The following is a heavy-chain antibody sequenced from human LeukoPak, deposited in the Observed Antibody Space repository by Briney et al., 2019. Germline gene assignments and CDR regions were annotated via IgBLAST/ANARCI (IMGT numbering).Heavy chain of an antibody. CDR1: GFTFSSYA. J-gene: IGHJ4*02. CDR3: ARHRSSWLIDY. D-gene: IGHD6-6*01. Sequence: GGSLRLSCAASGFTFSSYAMSWVRQAPGKGLEWASAISGSGGSTYYADSVKGRFTISRDNAKDSLFLQMNSLRAEDTAVYYCARHRSSWLIDYWGQGTLVTVSS. CDR2: ISGSGGST. V-gene: IGHV3-23*01.